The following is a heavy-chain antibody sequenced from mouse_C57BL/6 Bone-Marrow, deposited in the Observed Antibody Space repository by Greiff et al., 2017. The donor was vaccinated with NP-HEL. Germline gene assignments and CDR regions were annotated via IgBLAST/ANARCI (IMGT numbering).Heavy chain of an antibody. CDR1: GFTFSSYG. Sequence: EVQRVESGGDLVKPGGSLKLSCAASGFTFSSYGMSWVRQTPDKRLEWVATISSGGSYTYYPDSVKGRFTISRDNAKNTLYLQMSSLKSEDTAMYYCARGDTTVVADWYFDVWGTGTTVTVSS. D-gene: IGHD1-1*01. CDR3: ARGDTTVVADWYFDV. CDR2: ISSGGSYT. J-gene: IGHJ1*03. V-gene: IGHV5-6*01.